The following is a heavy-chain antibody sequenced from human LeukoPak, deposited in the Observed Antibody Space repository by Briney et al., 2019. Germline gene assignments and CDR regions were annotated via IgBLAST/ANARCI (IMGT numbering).Heavy chain of an antibody. D-gene: IGHD1-26*01. Sequence: SETLSLTCTVSGGSISSYYWSWIRQPPGKGLEWIGYIYYSGSTNYNPSLKSRVTISVDTSKNQFSLKLSSVTAADTAVYYCAREGSGSYYYPFDYWGQGTLVTVSS. CDR1: GGSISSYY. CDR2: IYYSGST. CDR3: AREGSGSYYYPFDY. J-gene: IGHJ4*02. V-gene: IGHV4-59*01.